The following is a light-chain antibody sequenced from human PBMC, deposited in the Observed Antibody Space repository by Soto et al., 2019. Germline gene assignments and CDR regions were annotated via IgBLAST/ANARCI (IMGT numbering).Light chain of an antibody. Sequence: DIQMTQSPSSLSASVGDRVTITCRASQSISSYLNWYQQKPGKAPKLLIYAASSLQSGVPSRFSGSGSGTDFTLTISSLQPDDFATYYCQQRYSTLMYTFGQGTKLEIK. CDR1: QSISSY. J-gene: IGKJ2*01. CDR2: AAS. CDR3: QQRYSTLMYT. V-gene: IGKV1-39*01.